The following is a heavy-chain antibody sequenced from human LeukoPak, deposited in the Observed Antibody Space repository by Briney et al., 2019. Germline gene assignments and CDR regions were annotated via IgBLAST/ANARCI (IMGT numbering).Heavy chain of an antibody. CDR1: GSTLSKIS. CDR3: ATGAIVYDY. D-gene: IGHD3-9*01. Sequence: GASLKLSCKVSGSTLSKISIGWVRQAPGKGLEWMGSFGNLDGETVNAQKFQARFNMTVDTATDTAYMEMSSLISEDTAVYYCATGAIVYDYWGQGTLVTVSS. CDR2: FGNLDGET. V-gene: IGHV1-24*01. J-gene: IGHJ4*02.